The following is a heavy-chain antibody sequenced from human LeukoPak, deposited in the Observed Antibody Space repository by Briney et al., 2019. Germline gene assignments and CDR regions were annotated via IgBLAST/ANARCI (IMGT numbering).Heavy chain of an antibody. CDR1: GGSISSSSYY. CDR3: ARLFGNSDFDY. J-gene: IGHJ4*02. Sequence: PSETLSLTCTVSGGSISSSSYYWGWIRPPPGKGLEWIGSIYYSGSTYYNPSLKSRVTISVDTSKNQFSLTLSSVTAADTAVYYCARLFGNSDFDYWGQGTLVTVSS. V-gene: IGHV4-39*01. D-gene: IGHD4-23*01. CDR2: IYYSGST.